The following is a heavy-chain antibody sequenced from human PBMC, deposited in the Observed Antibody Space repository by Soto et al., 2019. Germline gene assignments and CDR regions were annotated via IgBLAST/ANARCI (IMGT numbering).Heavy chain of an antibody. CDR2: INHSGST. J-gene: IGHJ4*02. V-gene: IGHV4-34*01. CDR3: ARDKITGLFGY. CDR1: GGSFSGYY. D-gene: IGHD2-8*02. Sequence: QVQLQQWGAGLLKPSETLSLTCAVYGGSFSGYYWTWIRQPPGTGLEWIGEINHSGSTNYNPSRTSRVTISVDPSTHQFSLKLTSVTSAYTAVYYFARDKITGLFGYWGQGTLVTVSS.